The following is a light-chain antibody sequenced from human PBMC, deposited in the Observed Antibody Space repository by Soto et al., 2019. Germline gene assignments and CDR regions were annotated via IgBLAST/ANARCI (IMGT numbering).Light chain of an antibody. CDR2: KGS. CDR3: CSYAGSTTWV. J-gene: IGLJ3*02. CDR1: SSDVGSYNL. V-gene: IGLV2-23*01. Sequence: QSALTQPASVSGSPGQSITISCTGTSSDVGSYNLVSWYQQHPGEAPKLMIYKGSKRPSGVSTRFSGSKSGNTASLTISGLQAEDEADYYCCSYAGSTTWVFGGGTKLTVL.